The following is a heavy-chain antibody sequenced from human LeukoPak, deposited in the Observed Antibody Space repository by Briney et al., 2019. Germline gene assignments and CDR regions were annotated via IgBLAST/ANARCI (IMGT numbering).Heavy chain of an antibody. CDR1: GGTFSSYA. D-gene: IGHD3-3*01. J-gene: IGHJ4*02. V-gene: IGHV1-69*01. Sequence: SVKVSCKASGGTFSSYAISWVRQAPGQGLEWMGGIIPIFGTANYAQKFQGRVTITADESTSTAYVKLSSLRSEDTAVYYCARVYGVAPTYYFDYWGQGTLVTVSS. CDR3: ARVYGVAPTYYFDY. CDR2: IIPIFGTA.